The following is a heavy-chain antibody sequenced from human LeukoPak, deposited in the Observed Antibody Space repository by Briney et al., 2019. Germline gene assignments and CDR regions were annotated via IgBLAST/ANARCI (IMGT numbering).Heavy chain of an antibody. CDR1: GFTFSNAW. V-gene: IGHV3-23*01. Sequence: GGSLRLSCAASGFTFSNAWMSWVRQAPGKGLEWVSAISGSGGSTYYADSVKGRFTISRDNSKNTLYLQMNSLRAEDTAVYYCANYYRVPPFDYWGQGTLVTVSS. D-gene: IGHD3-10*01. CDR3: ANYYRVPPFDY. CDR2: ISGSGGST. J-gene: IGHJ4*02.